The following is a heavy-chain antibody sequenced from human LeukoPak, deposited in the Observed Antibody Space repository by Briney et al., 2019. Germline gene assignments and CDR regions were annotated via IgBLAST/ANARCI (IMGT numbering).Heavy chain of an antibody. CDR3: ARDPMSNGYYYYYMDV. Sequence: GGSLRLSCAASGFSFSSYAMHWVRQAPGKGLEYVSGISANGGSTYYANSVKGRFTISRDNSKNTLYLQMGSLRAEDMAVYYCARDPMSNGYYYYYMDVWGKGTTVTVS. V-gene: IGHV3-64*01. D-gene: IGHD3-22*01. CDR1: GFSFSSYA. CDR2: ISANGGST. J-gene: IGHJ6*03.